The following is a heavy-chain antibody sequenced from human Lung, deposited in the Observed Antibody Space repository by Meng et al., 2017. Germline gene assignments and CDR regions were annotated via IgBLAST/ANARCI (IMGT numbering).Heavy chain of an antibody. CDR3: ARGPTTMAHDFDY. CDR2: INNSGST. J-gene: IGHJ4*02. D-gene: IGHD4-11*01. CDR1: GGSFSDYY. V-gene: IGHV4-34*01. Sequence: LQQVGAGLLQPSETLSLACVVSGGSFSDYYGSWIRQPPGKGLEWIGEINNSGSTNYNPSLESRATISVDTSQNNLSLKLSSVTAADSAVYYCARGPTTMAHDFDYWGQGTLVTVSS.